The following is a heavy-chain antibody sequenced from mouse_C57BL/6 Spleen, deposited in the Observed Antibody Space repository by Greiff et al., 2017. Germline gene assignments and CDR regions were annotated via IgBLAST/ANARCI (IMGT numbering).Heavy chain of an antibody. CDR1: GYTFTDYY. CDR3: ARSTGSSHLDY. D-gene: IGHD1-1*01. J-gene: IGHJ4*01. V-gene: IGHV1-19*01. CDR2: INPYNGGT. Sequence: VQLQQSGPVLVKPGASVKMSCKASGYTFTDYYMNWVKQSHGKSLEWIGVINPYNGGTSYNQKFKGKATLTVDKSSSTAYMELNSLTSEDSAVYYCARSTGSSHLDYWGQGTSVTVSS.